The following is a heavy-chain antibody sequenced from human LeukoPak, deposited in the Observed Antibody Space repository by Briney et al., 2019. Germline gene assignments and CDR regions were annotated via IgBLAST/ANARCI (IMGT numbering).Heavy chain of an antibody. CDR3: ARDQGTVTPAPGLDY. J-gene: IGHJ4*02. CDR2: ISSSICYI. V-gene: IGHV3-21*01. Sequence: GGSLRLSCAASGFTFSSYSMNWVRQAPGKGLEWVSSISSSICYIYYPDSVKGRFTISRDNTKNSLYLQMNSLRAEDTAVYYCARDQGTVTPAPGLDYWGQGTLVTVSS. D-gene: IGHD4-17*01. CDR1: GFTFSSYS.